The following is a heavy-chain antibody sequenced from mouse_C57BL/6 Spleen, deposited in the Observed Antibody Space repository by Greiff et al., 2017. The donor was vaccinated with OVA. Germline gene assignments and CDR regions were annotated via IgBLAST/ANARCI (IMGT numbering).Heavy chain of an antibody. CDR3: TGGGYWYFDV. Sequence: EVQLQESGGGLVQPGGSMKLSCVASGFTFSNYWMNWVRQSPEKGLEWVAQIRLKSDNYATHYAESVKGRFTISRDDSNSSVYLQMNNLRAEDTGIYYCTGGGYWYFDVWGTGTTVTVSS. J-gene: IGHJ1*03. CDR1: GFTFSNYW. CDR2: IRLKSDNYAT. V-gene: IGHV6-3*01.